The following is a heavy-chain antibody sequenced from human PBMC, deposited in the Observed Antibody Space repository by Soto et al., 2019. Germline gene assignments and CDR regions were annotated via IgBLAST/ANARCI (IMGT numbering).Heavy chain of an antibody. V-gene: IGHV3-7*04. J-gene: IGHJ5*02. CDR2: IKRDGSEK. D-gene: IGHD1-26*01. CDR3: ARVVGAPNWFDP. CDR1: GFTFSSYW. Sequence: EVQLVESGGGLVQPGGSLRLSCAASGFTFSSYWMSWFRQSPGKGLEWVANIKRDGSEKYYVDSVKGRFTISRDSAENSLYLQMNSLRAEDTAVYYCARVVGAPNWFDPWGQGTLVTVSS.